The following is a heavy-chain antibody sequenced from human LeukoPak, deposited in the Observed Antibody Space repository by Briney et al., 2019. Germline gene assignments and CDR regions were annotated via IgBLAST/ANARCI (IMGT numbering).Heavy chain of an antibody. CDR3: ARDGKATNDY. J-gene: IGHJ4*02. V-gene: IGHV3-64*01. D-gene: IGHD5-24*01. CDR2: ISGNGGST. Sequence: GGSLRLSCAASGFTFSSYAMQWVRQAPEKRLEYVSAISGNGGSTYYANSVKGRFIMSRDNSRNTLYLQMGSLRPEDTAVYYCARDGKATNDYWGQGTLVTVSS. CDR1: GFTFSSYA.